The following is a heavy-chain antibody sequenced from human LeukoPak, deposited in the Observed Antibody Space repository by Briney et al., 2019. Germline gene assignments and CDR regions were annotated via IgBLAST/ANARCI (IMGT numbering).Heavy chain of an antibody. J-gene: IGHJ2*01. CDR1: GFTFSTYG. Sequence: GRSLRLSCAASGFTFSTYGMHWVRQAPGKGLEWVAVISYDESSQYYADSVKGRFTISRDNSKNTLYLQMNSLRAEDTAVYYCAKVGYGGNTDYWYFGLWGRGTLVAVSS. CDR2: ISYDESSQ. CDR3: AKVGYGGNTDYWYFGL. V-gene: IGHV3-30*18. D-gene: IGHD4-23*01.